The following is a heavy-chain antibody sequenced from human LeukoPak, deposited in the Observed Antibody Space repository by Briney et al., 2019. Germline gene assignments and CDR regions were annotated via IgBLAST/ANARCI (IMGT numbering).Heavy chain of an antibody. V-gene: IGHV3-64*01. CDR2: ISSNGGST. J-gene: IGHJ3*02. D-gene: IGHD6-13*01. CDR1: GFTFSSYA. Sequence: GGSLRLSRAASGFTFSSYAMHWVRQAPGKGLEYVSAISSNGGSTYYANSVKGRFTISRDNSKNTLYLQMGSLRAEDMAVYYCARGMSSSSLDAFDTWGQGTMVTVSS. CDR3: ARGMSSSSLDAFDT.